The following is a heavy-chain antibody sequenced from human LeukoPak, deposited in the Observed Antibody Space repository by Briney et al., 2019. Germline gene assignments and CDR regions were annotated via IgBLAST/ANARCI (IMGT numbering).Heavy chain of an antibody. Sequence: SETLSLTCTVSGGSISTRTYYWGWIRQPPGKGLERIGSIYYSGSTNYNPSLKSRVTISVDTSKNQFSLKLSSVTAADTAVYYCARGVGPFDYWGQGTLVTVSS. CDR2: IYYSGST. CDR1: GGSISTRTYY. V-gene: IGHV4-39*07. D-gene: IGHD2-15*01. J-gene: IGHJ4*02. CDR3: ARGVGPFDY.